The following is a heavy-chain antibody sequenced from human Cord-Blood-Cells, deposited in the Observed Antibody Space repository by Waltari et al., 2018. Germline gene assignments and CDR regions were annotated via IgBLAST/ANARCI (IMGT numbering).Heavy chain of an antibody. CDR3: AADVKGLGFLGAAFDI. Sequence: QMQLVQSGPAVNQHGTSMKVSCKAYGFNFTSSSVQWMLQALGQRVAWIGWFVVGRSNKNYAQKFQERFPITRDMSKSTAYMELSSLGSEDTAVYYCAADVKGLGFLGAAFDIWGQGTMVTVSS. CDR1: GFNFTSSS. J-gene: IGHJ3*02. D-gene: IGHD3-16*01. V-gene: IGHV1-58*01. CDR2: FVVGRSNK.